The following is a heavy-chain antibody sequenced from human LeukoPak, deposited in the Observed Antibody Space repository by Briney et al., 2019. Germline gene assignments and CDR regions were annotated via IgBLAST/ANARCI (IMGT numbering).Heavy chain of an antibody. CDR1: GYTFTGYY. J-gene: IGHJ4*02. CDR3: ARDGAVTTTTLYFDY. CDR2: INPNSGGT. Sequence: GASVKVSCKASGYTFTGYYMHWVRQAPGQGLEWMGWINPNSGGTNYAQKFQGWVTVTRDTSISTAYMELSRLRSDDTAVYYCARDGAVTTTTLYFDYWGQGTLVTVSS. V-gene: IGHV1-2*04. D-gene: IGHD4-17*01.